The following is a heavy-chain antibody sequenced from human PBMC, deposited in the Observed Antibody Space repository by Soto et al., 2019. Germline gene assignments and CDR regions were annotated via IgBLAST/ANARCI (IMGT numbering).Heavy chain of an antibody. CDR3: ARLPSSSGRAHFDC. D-gene: IGHD2-15*01. J-gene: IGHJ4*02. V-gene: IGHV3-30-3*01. CDR1: GFTFSSYA. CDR2: ISYDGSNK. Sequence: GGSLRLSCAASGFTFSSYAMHWVRQAPGKGLEWVAVISYDGSNKYYADSVKGRFTISRDNSKNTLYLQMNSLRAEDTAAYYCARLPSSSGRAHFDCWCQGTLVTFSS.